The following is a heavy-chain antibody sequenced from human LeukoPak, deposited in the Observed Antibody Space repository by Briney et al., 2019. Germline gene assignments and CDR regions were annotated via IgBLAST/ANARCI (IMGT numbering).Heavy chain of an antibody. V-gene: IGHV3-7*01. CDR2: IKQDGSDK. CDR3: ARGGSGWYRLDY. Sequence: GGSLRLSCAASGFTFSSYWMSWVRQAPGKGLEWVANIKQDGSDKYYVDSVKGRFTISGDNAKNSLYLQMNSLRAEDTAVYYCARGGSGWYRLDYWGQGTLVTVSS. J-gene: IGHJ4*02. D-gene: IGHD6-19*01. CDR1: GFTFSSYW.